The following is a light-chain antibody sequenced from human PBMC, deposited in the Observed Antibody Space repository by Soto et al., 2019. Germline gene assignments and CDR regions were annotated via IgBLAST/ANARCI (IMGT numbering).Light chain of an antibody. V-gene: IGKV1-5*01. CDR2: GAS. Sequence: DIQMTQSPPTLSASVGDRVTITCRASQSIRHYLAWYQQMPGKAPKLLIYGASTLQSGVPSRFSGSGSGTEFTLTISRLQPDDFGTYFCQHHNSYSQTFGQGTKVQIK. CDR3: QHHNSYSQT. J-gene: IGKJ1*01. CDR1: QSIRHY.